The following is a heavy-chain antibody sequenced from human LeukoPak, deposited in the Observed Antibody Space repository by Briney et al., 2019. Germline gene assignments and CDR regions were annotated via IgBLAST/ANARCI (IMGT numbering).Heavy chain of an antibody. J-gene: IGHJ4*02. V-gene: IGHV3-23*01. CDR2: ISSSGGST. CDR1: RFIFSSYA. Sequence: GVSLRLSCAASRFIFSSYAMSWVRQAPGKGLEWVSGISSSGGSTYYADSVKGRFTISRDNSKNTLYLHMNSLRAEDTAVYYCATDPQITNWYDYFDFWGQGTLVTVSS. D-gene: IGHD1-1*01. CDR3: ATDPQITNWYDYFDF.